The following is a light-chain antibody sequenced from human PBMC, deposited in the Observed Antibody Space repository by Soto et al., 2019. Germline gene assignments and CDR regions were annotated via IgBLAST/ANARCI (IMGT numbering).Light chain of an antibody. CDR1: SSDVGGYNY. CDR3: SSYAGSNKVV. CDR2: EVS. J-gene: IGLJ2*01. V-gene: IGLV2-8*01. Sequence: QLVLTQPPSASGSPGQSVTISCTGTSSDVGGYNYVSWYQQHPGKAPKLMIYEVSKRPSGVPDRFSGSKSGNTASLTVSGLQAEDEADYYCSSYAGSNKVVFGGGTKVTVL.